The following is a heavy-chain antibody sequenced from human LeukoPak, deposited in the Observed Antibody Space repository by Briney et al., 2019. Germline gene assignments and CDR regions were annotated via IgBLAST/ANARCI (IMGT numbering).Heavy chain of an antibody. Sequence: TLSLTCTVSGGSISSYYWSWIRQPPGKGLEWIGYIYYSGSTNYNPSLKSRVTISVDTSKNQFSLKLSSVTAADTAVYYCARGGVVPAARYYFDYWGQGTLVTVSS. CDR1: GGSISSYY. J-gene: IGHJ4*02. V-gene: IGHV4-59*12. D-gene: IGHD2-2*01. CDR3: ARGGVVPAARYYFDY. CDR2: IYYSGST.